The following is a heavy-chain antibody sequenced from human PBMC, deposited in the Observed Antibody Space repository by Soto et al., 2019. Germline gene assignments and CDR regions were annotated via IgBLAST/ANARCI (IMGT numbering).Heavy chain of an antibody. J-gene: IGHJ4*02. CDR3: TRDLNGGNPFDY. Sequence: QVQLVQSGAEVKKPGASVRVPCKASGYTLTNYAIHWVRQAAGQRLEWLAWIDPGSGNPTYSQKFQGRITLSRDNSASTFYMDLSSLTSEDTAVYFCTRDLNGGNPFDYWGQGTLVTVSS. CDR2: IDPGSGNP. D-gene: IGHD2-8*01. CDR1: GYTLTNYA. V-gene: IGHV1-3*01.